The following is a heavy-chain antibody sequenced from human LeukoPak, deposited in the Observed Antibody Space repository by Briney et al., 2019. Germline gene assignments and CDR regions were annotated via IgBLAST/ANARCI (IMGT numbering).Heavy chain of an antibody. D-gene: IGHD1-7*01. CDR2: INHSGST. CDR1: GGSFSGYY. J-gene: IGHJ6*02. V-gene: IGHV4-34*01. Sequence: SETLSLTCAVYGGSFSGYYWSWIRQPPGKGLEWIGEINHSGSTNYNPSLKSRVTTSVDTSKNQFSLKLSSVTAADTAVYYCARPLQPELHYYYCYGMDVWGQGTTVTVSS. CDR3: ARPLQPELHYYYCYGMDV.